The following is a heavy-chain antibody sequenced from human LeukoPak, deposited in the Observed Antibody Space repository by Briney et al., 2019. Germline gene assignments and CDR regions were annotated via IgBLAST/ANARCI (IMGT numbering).Heavy chain of an antibody. J-gene: IGHJ5*02. CDR3: ARGPDGDTGWFDP. CDR2: ISSSGTTI. CDR1: GFTFSSYE. V-gene: IGHV3-48*03. Sequence: GRSLRLSCAASGFTFSSYEMNWVRQAPGKWLEWAPYISSSGTTIYYADSVKGRFTISRDNAKNSLYLQMNSLRAEDTAVYYCARGPDGDTGWFDPWGQGTLVTVSS. D-gene: IGHD4-17*01.